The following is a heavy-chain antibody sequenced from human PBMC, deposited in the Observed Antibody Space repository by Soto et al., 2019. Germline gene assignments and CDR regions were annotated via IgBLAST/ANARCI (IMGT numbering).Heavy chain of an antibody. CDR3: AHTTRSSGWYGGDY. Sequence: QITLKDSGPTLVKPTQTLTLTCTFSGFSLSTSGVGVGWIRQPPGTALEWRALIYWDDDKRYSPSLKSRLTITKDTSKIQVVLTMTNMDPVETATYYCAHTTRSSGWYGGDYWGQGTLVTVSS. D-gene: IGHD6-19*01. V-gene: IGHV2-5*02. CDR2: IYWDDDK. CDR1: GFSLSTSGVG. J-gene: IGHJ4*02.